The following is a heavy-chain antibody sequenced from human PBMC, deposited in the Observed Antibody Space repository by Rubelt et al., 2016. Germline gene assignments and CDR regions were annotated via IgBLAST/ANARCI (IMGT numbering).Heavy chain of an antibody. Sequence: SYGISWVRQAPGQGLEWMGWISAYNGNTNYAQKLQGRVTMTTDTSTSTAYMELRSLRSDDTAVYYCASWYSGSYSLDYWGQGTLVTVSS. V-gene: IGHV1-18*01. CDR3: ASWYSGSYSLDY. CDR2: ISAYNGNT. CDR1: SYG. J-gene: IGHJ4*02. D-gene: IGHD1-26*01.